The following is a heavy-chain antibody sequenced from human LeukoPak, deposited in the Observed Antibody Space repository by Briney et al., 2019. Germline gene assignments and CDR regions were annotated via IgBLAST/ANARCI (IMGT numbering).Heavy chain of an antibody. V-gene: IGHV4-39*07. Sequence: SETLSLTCTVSSGSISSSTYYWGWIRQPPGKGLEWIGTIYYTGSTYHNPSLKSRVTISVDTSKNQFSLKLTSVTAADTAVYYCARAVGTDGYNLWVYWGQGTLVTVSS. D-gene: IGHD5-24*01. CDR3: ARAVGTDGYNLWVY. CDR2: IYYTGST. CDR1: SGSISSSTYY. J-gene: IGHJ4*02.